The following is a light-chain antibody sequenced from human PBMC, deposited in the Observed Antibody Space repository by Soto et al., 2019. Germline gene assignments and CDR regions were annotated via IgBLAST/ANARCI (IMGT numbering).Light chain of an antibody. CDR2: DTS. CDR3: QQYNTWRSIS. V-gene: IGKV3-15*01. CDR1: QSVSNK. Sequence: IGISQSPSTLSVSPGERVTLSCRASQSVSNKLGWYQHKPGQAPRLLIYDTSTRAAGTPARFTGSGSGTDFTLTISSLQSEDFAVYYCQQYNTWRSISFGQGTRLEIK. J-gene: IGKJ5*01.